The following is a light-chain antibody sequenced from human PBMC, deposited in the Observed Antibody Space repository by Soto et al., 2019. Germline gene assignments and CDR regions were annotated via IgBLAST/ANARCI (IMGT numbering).Light chain of an antibody. J-gene: IGLJ1*01. Sequence: QSALTQPPSVSGSPGQSVTISCTGPSSDVGSYNRVSWYQQPPGTAPKLMIYEVSNRPSGVPDRYSGSKTGNTASLTISGLQADDEADYYCSSYTSSITFGFGTGTKLTV. CDR1: SSDVGSYNR. CDR3: SSYTSSITFG. V-gene: IGLV2-18*02. CDR2: EVS.